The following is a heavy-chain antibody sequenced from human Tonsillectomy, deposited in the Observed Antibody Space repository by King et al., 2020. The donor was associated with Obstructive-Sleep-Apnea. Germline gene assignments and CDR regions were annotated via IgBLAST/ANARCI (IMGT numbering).Heavy chain of an antibody. Sequence: VQLVQSGTEVKKPGASVKVSCKASGYTFTGYYIHWVRQAPGQGLEWMGWINPNSGGTNYAQKFQGRVTMTRDTSISTAYMELSRLISDDTAVFYCARVAVSTATYYFDYWGQGTLVTVSS. J-gene: IGHJ4*02. CDR2: INPNSGGT. CDR3: ARVAVSTATYYFDY. V-gene: IGHV1-2*02. CDR1: GYTFTGYY. D-gene: IGHD4-17*01.